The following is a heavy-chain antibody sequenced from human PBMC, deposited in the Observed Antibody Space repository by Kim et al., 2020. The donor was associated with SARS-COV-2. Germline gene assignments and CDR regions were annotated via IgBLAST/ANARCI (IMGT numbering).Heavy chain of an antibody. D-gene: IGHD3-16*01. CDR3: AQGLRGGAGKYYFDY. V-gene: IGHV3-23*01. J-gene: IGHJ4*02. CDR2: ISGSGSST. CDR1: GFTFSSYA. Sequence: GGSLRLSCAASGFTFSSYAMTWVRQAPGKGLEWVSSISGSGSSTYYADSVKGRFAISRDSSKNTVYLQMNSLRAEDTAVYYCAQGLRGGAGKYYFDYWGQGTLVTVSS.